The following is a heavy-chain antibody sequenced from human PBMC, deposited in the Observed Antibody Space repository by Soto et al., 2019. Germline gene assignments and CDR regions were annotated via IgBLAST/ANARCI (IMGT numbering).Heavy chain of an antibody. J-gene: IGHJ5*02. V-gene: IGHV3-23*01. CDR3: VKKFDDRRTTFWFDT. D-gene: IGHD4-17*01. CDR1: GFTFSNYG. Sequence: EVQLLESGGDLVQPGGSLRLSCAASGFTFSNYGMTWVRQAPGKGLEWVSSIRNTIDDTYYADSVEGRFTISRDNSKNTLYLQMNDLRAKDTAMYYCVKKFDDRRTTFWFDTWGQGTLVTVSS. CDR2: IRNTIDDT.